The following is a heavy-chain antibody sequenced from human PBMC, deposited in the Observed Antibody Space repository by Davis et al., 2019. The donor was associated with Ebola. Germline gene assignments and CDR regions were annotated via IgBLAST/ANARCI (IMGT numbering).Heavy chain of an antibody. CDR3: ARAEAAAGIGY. V-gene: IGHV3-9*01. CDR1: GFTFDDYA. J-gene: IGHJ4*02. CDR2: ISWNSGSI. Sequence: SLKISCAASGFTFDDYAMHWVRQAPGKGLEWVSGISWNSGSIGYADSVKGRFTISRDNAKNSLYLQMNSLRAEDTAVYYCARAEAAAGIGYWGQGTLVTVSS. D-gene: IGHD6-13*01.